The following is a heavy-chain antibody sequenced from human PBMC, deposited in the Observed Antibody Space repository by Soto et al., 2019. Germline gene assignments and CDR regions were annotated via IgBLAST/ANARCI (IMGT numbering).Heavy chain of an antibody. CDR3: ASAPRYCSGGSCSYDAFDI. Sequence: PSETLSLTCTVSGGSISSGGYYWSWIRQHPGKGLEWIGYIYYSGSTYYNPSLKSRVTISVDTSKSQFSLKLSSVTAADTAVYYCASAPRYCSGGSCSYDAFDIWGQGTMVTVSS. CDR2: IYYSGST. J-gene: IGHJ3*02. V-gene: IGHV4-31*03. D-gene: IGHD2-15*01. CDR1: GGSISSGGYY.